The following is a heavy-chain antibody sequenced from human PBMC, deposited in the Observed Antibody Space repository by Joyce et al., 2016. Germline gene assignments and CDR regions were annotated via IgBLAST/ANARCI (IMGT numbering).Heavy chain of an antibody. V-gene: IGHV3-74*01. D-gene: IGHD3-10*01. J-gene: IGHJ3*02. Sequence: EVQLVESGGGLVQPGGSLRLSCAASGFTLSTYWMHWVRQAPGKGLVWVSRINSDGRSTSYGDSVKGQVNISRDNAKNTGYLQMNSLRAEDTAVYYCARTGVKAFDIWGQGTLVTVSS. CDR3: ARTGVKAFDI. CDR2: INSDGRST. CDR1: GFTLSTYW.